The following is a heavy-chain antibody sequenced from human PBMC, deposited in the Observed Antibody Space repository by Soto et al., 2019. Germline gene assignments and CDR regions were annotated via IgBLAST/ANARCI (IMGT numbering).Heavy chain of an antibody. CDR1: GGTFSSYA. V-gene: IGHV1-69*12. CDR3: AQCLLGVNYYYGMDV. D-gene: IGHD3-16*01. Sequence: QVQRVQSGAEVKKPGSSVKVSCKASGGTFSSYAINWVRQAPGQGLEWMGGIIPIFATADYAQKFQGRVTIPADESTRTAYMELISLRSEDTAVYYCAQCLLGVNYYYGMDVWGQGTTVTVSS. J-gene: IGHJ6*02. CDR2: IIPIFATA.